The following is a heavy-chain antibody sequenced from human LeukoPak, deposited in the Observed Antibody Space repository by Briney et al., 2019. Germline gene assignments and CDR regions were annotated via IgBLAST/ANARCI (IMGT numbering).Heavy chain of an antibody. CDR2: IYYSGST. CDR3: AGLAYGAYAAFDR. Sequence: SETLSLTCTVSGGSISSGSYYWGWIRQPPGKGLEWIGSIYYSGSTYYNPSLKSRVTISVDTSKNQFSLKLRSVTAADTAVFYCAGLAYGAYAAFDRWAQGTMVTVSS. D-gene: IGHD4-17*01. V-gene: IGHV4-39*01. J-gene: IGHJ3*01. CDR1: GGSISSGSYY.